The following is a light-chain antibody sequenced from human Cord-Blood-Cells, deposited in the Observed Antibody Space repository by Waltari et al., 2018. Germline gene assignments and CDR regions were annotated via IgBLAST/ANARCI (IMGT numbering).Light chain of an antibody. CDR2: GNS. CDR3: QSYDSSLSGWV. Sequence: QSVLTPPPSVAGAPGQRVTISCTGSSPNIGAGYDVHWYQQLPGTAPKPLIYGNSNRPSGVPDRFSGSKAGTSASLAITGLQAEDEADYYCQSYDSSLSGWVFGGGTKLTVL. V-gene: IGLV1-40*01. CDR1: SPNIGAGYD. J-gene: IGLJ3*02.